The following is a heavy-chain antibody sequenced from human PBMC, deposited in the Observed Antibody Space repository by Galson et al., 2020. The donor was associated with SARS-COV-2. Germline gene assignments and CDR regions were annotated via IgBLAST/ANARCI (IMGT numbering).Heavy chain of an antibody. CDR2: INHSGST. D-gene: IGHD3-3*01. J-gene: IGHJ5*02. CDR1: GGSFSGYY. V-gene: IGHV4-34*01. Sequence: SETLSLTCAVYGGSFSGYYWSWIRQPPGKGLEWIGEINHSGSTNYNPSLKSRVTISVDTSKNQFSLKLSSVTAADTAVYYCASRITIFGVVIIGGWFDPWGQGTLVTVSS. CDR3: ASRITIFGVVIIGGWFDP.